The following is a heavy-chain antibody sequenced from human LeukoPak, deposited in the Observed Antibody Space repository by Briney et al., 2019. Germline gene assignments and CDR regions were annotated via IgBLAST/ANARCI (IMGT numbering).Heavy chain of an antibody. CDR2: IYDSGST. CDR3: AYNRDFALDN. V-gene: IGHV4-39*07. CDR1: GGSIRSSYYY. J-gene: IGHJ4*02. D-gene: IGHD1-14*01. Sequence: SETLSLTCTVSGGSIRSSYYYWGWIRQPPGKGLEWIGSIYDSGSTYYNPSLKSRVTMSVDTSNNHFSLKLTSVTAADTAVYFCAYNRDFALDNWGQGTLVTVSS.